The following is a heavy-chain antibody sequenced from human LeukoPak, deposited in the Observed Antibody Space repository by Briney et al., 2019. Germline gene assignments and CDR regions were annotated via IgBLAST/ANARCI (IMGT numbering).Heavy chain of an antibody. J-gene: IGHJ4*02. D-gene: IGHD1-1*01. Sequence: SETLSLTCTVSGGSISSYYWSWIRQPPGKGLEWIGYIYYSGSTKYNPSFNSRVTMSVDTSKNQISLKLSSVTAADTAVYFCARGGTTGWAFWGQGTLITVSS. CDR3: ARGGTTGWAF. CDR1: GGSISSYY. V-gene: IGHV4-59*01. CDR2: IYYSGST.